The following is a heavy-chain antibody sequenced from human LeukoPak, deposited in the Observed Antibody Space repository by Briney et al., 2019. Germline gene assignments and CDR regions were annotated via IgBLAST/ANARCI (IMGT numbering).Heavy chain of an antibody. V-gene: IGHV4-61*01. J-gene: IGHJ6*03. CDR3: ARSSEGRYYYDSSGNSYFYYYMDV. D-gene: IGHD3-22*01. Sequence: SETLSLTCTVSGYSIRSGFYWSWIRQPPGKGLEWIGNIYYSGDTNYKSSLKSRVTISVDMSTNQFSLKLRSVTAADTAVYYCARSSEGRYYYDSSGNSYFYYYMDVWGKGTTFTIS. CDR2: IYYSGDT. CDR1: GYSIRSGFY.